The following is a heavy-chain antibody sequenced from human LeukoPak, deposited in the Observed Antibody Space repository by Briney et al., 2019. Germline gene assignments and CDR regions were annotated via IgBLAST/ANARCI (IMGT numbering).Heavy chain of an antibody. V-gene: IGHV3-11*01. CDR3: AKDQRRRDGYNLGDYFDS. D-gene: IGHD5-24*01. Sequence: PGGSLRLSCAASGFTFSDYYMSWIRQAPGKGLEWVSYISSSGSTIYYADSVKGRFTISRDNSKNTLYLQMNSLRAEDTALYYCAKDQRRRDGYNLGDYFDSWGQGTLVTVSS. J-gene: IGHJ4*02. CDR2: ISSSGSTI. CDR1: GFTFSDYY.